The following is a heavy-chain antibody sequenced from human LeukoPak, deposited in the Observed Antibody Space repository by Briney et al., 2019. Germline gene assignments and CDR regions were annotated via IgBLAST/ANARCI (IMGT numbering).Heavy chain of an antibody. J-gene: IGHJ4*02. V-gene: IGHV1-24*01. CDR1: GYTLTELS. CDR2: FDPEDGET. Sequence: GASVKVSCKVSGYTLTELSMHWVRQAPGKGLEWMGGFDPEDGETIYAQKFQGRVTMTEDTSTDTAYMELNSLRAEDTAVYYCVTESPRFLNWLDQNAWGQGTLVTVSS. D-gene: IGHD3-9*01. CDR3: VTESPRFLNWLDQNA.